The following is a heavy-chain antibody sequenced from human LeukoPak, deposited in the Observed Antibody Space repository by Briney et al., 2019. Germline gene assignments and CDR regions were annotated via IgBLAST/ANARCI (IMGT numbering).Heavy chain of an antibody. Sequence: GSLRLSCTASGFTFRSYAMHCVRQAPGKGLEWVALISYDGSNKYYADSVKGRLTISRDNSKNTLYLQMNSLRAEDTAVYYCARDRFGSGWDGMDVWGQGTTVTVSS. CDR2: ISYDGSNK. J-gene: IGHJ6*02. CDR3: ARDRFGSGWDGMDV. D-gene: IGHD3-10*01. CDR1: GFTFRSYA. V-gene: IGHV3-30-3*01.